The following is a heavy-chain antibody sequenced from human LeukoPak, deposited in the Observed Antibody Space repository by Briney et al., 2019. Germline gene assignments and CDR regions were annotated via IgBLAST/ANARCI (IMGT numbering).Heavy chain of an antibody. CDR1: GGSISSYY. Sequence: SETLSLTCTVSGGSISSYYWSWIRPPAGKGLEWIGRIYTSGSTNYNPSLKSRVTMSVDTSKNQFSLKLSSVTAADTAEYYCARVPDRSGYYYYYMDVWGKGTTVTVSS. CDR2: IYTSGST. V-gene: IGHV4-4*07. CDR3: ARVPDRSGYYYYYMDV. J-gene: IGHJ6*03. D-gene: IGHD1-14*01.